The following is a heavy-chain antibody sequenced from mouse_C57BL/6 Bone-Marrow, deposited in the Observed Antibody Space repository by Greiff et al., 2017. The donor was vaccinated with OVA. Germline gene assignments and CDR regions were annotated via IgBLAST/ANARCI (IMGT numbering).Heavy chain of an antibody. CDR1: GYTFTDYY. D-gene: IGHD2-4*01. J-gene: IGHJ4*01. Sequence: QVQLQQSGPELVKPGASVKISCKASGYTFTDYYINWVKQRPGQGLEWIGWIFPGSGSTYYNEKFKGKATLTVDKSSSTAYMLLSSLTSEDSAVYFCATESFYDYDKYYAMDYWGQGTSVTVSS. CDR3: ATESFYDYDKYYAMDY. CDR2: IFPGSGST. V-gene: IGHV1-75*01.